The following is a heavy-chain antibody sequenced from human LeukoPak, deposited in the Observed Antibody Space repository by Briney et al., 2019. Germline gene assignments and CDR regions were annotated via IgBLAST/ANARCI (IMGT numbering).Heavy chain of an antibody. V-gene: IGHV4-59*01. Sequence: SSETLSLTCTVSGGSISSYYWSWIRQPPGKGLEWIGYIYYSGGTNYNPSLKSRVTISVDTSKNQFSLKLSSVTAADTAVYYCARIVGATFDYWGQGTLVTVSS. CDR1: GGSISSYY. J-gene: IGHJ4*02. CDR2: IYYSGGT. D-gene: IGHD1-26*01. CDR3: ARIVGATFDY.